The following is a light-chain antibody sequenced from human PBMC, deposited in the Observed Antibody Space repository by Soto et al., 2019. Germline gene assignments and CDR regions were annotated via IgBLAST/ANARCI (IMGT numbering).Light chain of an antibody. CDR1: QNVGTN. CDR2: GAS. V-gene: IGKV3-15*01. Sequence: EIVMTQSPDTLSVSPGERVTLSCRASQNVGTNLAWYQQKPGQAPRLLIYGASTRATGFPARFSGSGSVTEFTLTISSLQSGDFAVYYCQQYGSSGTFGQGTKVDIK. CDR3: QQYGSSGT. J-gene: IGKJ1*01.